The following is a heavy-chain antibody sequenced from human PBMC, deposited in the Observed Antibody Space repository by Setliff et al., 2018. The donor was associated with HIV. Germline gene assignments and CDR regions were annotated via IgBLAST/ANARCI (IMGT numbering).Heavy chain of an antibody. D-gene: IGHD2-15*01. Sequence: SETLSLTCSVSGGSISSSTYYWGWIRQPPGKGLEWIGDIFYTGITYYNPSLKGRFTISVDTSKNQFSLKVTSVTAADTAVYYCARRIFHSSFPSFDSWGQGTLVTVSS. V-gene: IGHV4-39*01. CDR3: ARRIFHSSFPSFDS. CDR2: IFYTGIT. J-gene: IGHJ4*02. CDR1: GGSISSSTYY.